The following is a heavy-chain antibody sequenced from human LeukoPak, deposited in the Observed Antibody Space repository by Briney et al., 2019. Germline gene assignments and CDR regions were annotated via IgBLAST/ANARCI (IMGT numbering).Heavy chain of an antibody. Sequence: GGSLRRSCAASGSTFSNYSMNWVRQAPGKGLEWVSYISTRSGTIYYTDSVKGRFTISRDNAKNSLYLQMNSLRDEDTAVYYSARDRGDYEFSDYWGQGILVTVSS. D-gene: IGHD4-17*01. V-gene: IGHV3-48*02. J-gene: IGHJ4*02. CDR2: ISTRSGTI. CDR3: ARDRGDYEFSDY. CDR1: GSTFSNYS.